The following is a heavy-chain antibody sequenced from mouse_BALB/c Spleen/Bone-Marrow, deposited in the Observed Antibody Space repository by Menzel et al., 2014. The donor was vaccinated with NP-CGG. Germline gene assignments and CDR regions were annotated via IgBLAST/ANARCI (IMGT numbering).Heavy chain of an antibody. V-gene: IGHV1-77*01. D-gene: IGHD2-2*01. CDR3: ARSRGYAWFAY. J-gene: IGHJ3*01. CDR1: GYTFTDYY. CDR2: IYPGSGNT. Sequence: VQLQQSGAELARPGASVKLSCKASGYTFTDYYINWVEQRTGQGLEWIGEIYPGSGNTYYNEKFKGKATLTADKSSSTAYMQLSSLTSEDSAVYFCARSRGYAWFAYWGQGTLVTVSA.